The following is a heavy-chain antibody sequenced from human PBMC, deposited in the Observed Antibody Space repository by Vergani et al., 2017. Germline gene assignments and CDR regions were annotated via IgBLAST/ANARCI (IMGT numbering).Heavy chain of an antibody. CDR2: ISSSSSTI. J-gene: IGHJ4*02. CDR3: ARVVGATWGYFDY. CDR1: GFTFSSYS. V-gene: IGHV3-48*01. Sequence: EVQLVESGGGLVQPGGSLRLSCAASGFTFSSYSMNWVRQAPGKGLEWVSYISSSSSTIYYADSVQGRVTISRDNAKNSLYLQMNSLRAEDTAVYYCARVVGATWGYFDYLGQGTLVTVSS. D-gene: IGHD1-26*01.